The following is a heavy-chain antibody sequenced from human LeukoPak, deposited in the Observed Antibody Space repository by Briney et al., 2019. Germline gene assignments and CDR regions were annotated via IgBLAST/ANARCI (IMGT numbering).Heavy chain of an antibody. CDR3: ARLCSSGWYENWFDP. Sequence: SETLSLTCTVSGGSISSYYWSWIRQPPGKGLEWIGYIHYSGSPNYNPSLNSRVTISVDTSKNQFSLKLSSVTAADTAVYYCARLCSSGWYENWFDPWGQGTLVTVSS. CDR1: GGSISSYY. CDR2: IHYSGSP. V-gene: IGHV4-59*01. J-gene: IGHJ5*02. D-gene: IGHD6-19*01.